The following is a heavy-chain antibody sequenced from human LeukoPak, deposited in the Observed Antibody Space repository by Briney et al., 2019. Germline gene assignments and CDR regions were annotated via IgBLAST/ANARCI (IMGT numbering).Heavy chain of an antibody. J-gene: IGHJ6*03. Sequence: SAKVSCKASGGTFSSYTISWVRQAPGQGLEWMGRIIPIFGTANYAQKFQGRVTITTDESTSTAYMELSSLRSEDTAVYYCARDREDTAMVTFSDYYYYYYMDVWGKGTTVTVSS. D-gene: IGHD5-18*01. CDR1: GGTFSSYT. CDR3: ARDREDTAMVTFSDYYYYYYMDV. V-gene: IGHV1-69*05. CDR2: IIPIFGTA.